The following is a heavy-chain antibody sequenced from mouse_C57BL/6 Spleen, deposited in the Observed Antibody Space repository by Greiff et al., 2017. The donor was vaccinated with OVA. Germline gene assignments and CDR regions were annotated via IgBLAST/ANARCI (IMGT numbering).Heavy chain of an antibody. J-gene: IGHJ4*01. V-gene: IGHV1-64*01. Sequence: QVQLQQPGAELVKPGASVKLSCKASGYTFTSYWMHWVKQRPGQGLEWIGMIHPNSGSTNYNEKFKSKATLTVDKSSSTAYMQLSSLTSEDSAVYYCAREKDYYGSSSMDYWGQGTSVTVSS. CDR3: AREKDYYGSSSMDY. D-gene: IGHD1-1*01. CDR2: IHPNSGST. CDR1: GYTFTSYW.